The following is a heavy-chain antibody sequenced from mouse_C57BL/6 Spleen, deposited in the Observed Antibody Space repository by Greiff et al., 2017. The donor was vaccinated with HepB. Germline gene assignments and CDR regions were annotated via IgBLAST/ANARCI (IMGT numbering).Heavy chain of an antibody. D-gene: IGHD2-4*01. CDR3: ARHRDYDGYWYFDV. J-gene: IGHJ1*03. V-gene: IGHV2-6-1*01. CDR1: GFSLTSYG. CDR2: IWSDGST. Sequence: VQVVESGPGLVAPSQSLSITCTVSGFSLTSYGVHWVRQPPGKGLEWLVVIWSDGSTTYNSALKSRLSISKDNSKSQVFLKMNSLQTDDTAMYYCARHRDYDGYWYFDVWGTGTTVTVSS.